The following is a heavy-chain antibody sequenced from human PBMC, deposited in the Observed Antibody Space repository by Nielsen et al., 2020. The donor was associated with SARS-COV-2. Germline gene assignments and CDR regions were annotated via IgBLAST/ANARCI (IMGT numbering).Heavy chain of an antibody. CDR2: ILFDGSNK. CDR3: AKEVINSGSDGLDY. V-gene: IGHV3-30*04. CDR1: GFTFSSYA. J-gene: IGHJ4*02. Sequence: GESLKISRAASGFTFSSYAMHWVRQAPGKGLEWVAAILFDGSNKYYADSVKGRFTISRDNSKNTLYLQMNSLRSEDTAIYYCAKEVINSGSDGLDYWGQGTLVTVSS. D-gene: IGHD1-26*01.